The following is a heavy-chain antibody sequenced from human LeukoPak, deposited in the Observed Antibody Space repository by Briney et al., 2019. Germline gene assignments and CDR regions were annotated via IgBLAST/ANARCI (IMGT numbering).Heavy chain of an antibody. J-gene: IGHJ4*02. CDR3: ARGDPWFGEFPIDY. CDR2: INPNSGNT. CDR1: GYTFTGYY. D-gene: IGHD3-10*01. Sequence: ASVKVSCKASGYTFTGYYMHWVRQAPGQGLEWMGWINPNSGNTGYAQKFQGRVTMTRNTSISTAYMELSSLRSEDTAVYYCARGDPWFGEFPIDYWGQGTLVTVSS. V-gene: IGHV1-8*02.